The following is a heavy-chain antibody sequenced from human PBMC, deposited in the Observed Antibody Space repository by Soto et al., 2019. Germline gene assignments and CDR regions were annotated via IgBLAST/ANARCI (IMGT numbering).Heavy chain of an antibody. Sequence: QVQLVQSGAEVKKPGSSVKVSCKASGGTFSSYAISWVRQAPGQGLEWMGGIIPIFGTANYAQKFQGRVTITADKSTSTAYMELSSLRSEDTAVYYCASRGDYYDSSGYYYDDYWGQGTMVTVSS. CDR1: GGTFSSYA. V-gene: IGHV1-69*06. CDR2: IIPIFGTA. D-gene: IGHD3-22*01. CDR3: ASRGDYYDSSGYYYDDY. J-gene: IGHJ4*02.